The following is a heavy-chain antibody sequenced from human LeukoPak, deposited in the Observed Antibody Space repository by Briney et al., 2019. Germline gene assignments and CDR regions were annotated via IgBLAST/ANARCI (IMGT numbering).Heavy chain of an antibody. Sequence: PSETLSLTCTVSGGSISSYYWSWIRQPPGKGLEWIGYIYYSGSTNYNPSLKSRVTISVDTSKNQFSLKLSPVTAADTAVYYCARLYCSGGSCYPAGYWGQGTLVTVSS. CDR3: ARLYCSGGSCYPAGY. D-gene: IGHD2-15*01. CDR2: IYYSGST. CDR1: GGSISSYY. J-gene: IGHJ4*02. V-gene: IGHV4-59*08.